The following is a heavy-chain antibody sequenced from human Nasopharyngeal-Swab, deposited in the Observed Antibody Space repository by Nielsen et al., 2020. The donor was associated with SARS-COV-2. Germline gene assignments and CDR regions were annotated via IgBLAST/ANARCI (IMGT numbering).Heavy chain of an antibody. V-gene: IGHV4-59*01. J-gene: IGHJ4*02. CDR2: IYYSGST. D-gene: IGHD5-24*01. Sequence: SETLSLTCAVYGGSFSSYYWSWIRQPPGKGLEWIGYIYYSGSTNYNPSLKSRVTISVDTSKNQFSLKLSSVTAADTAVYYCARGGGVWLQLPTYFDYWGQGTLVTVSS. CDR1: GGSFSSYY. CDR3: ARGGGVWLQLPTYFDY.